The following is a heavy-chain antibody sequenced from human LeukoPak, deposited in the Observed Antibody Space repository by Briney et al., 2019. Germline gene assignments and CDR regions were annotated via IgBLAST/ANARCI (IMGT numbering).Heavy chain of an antibody. Sequence: PGGSLRLSCAASGFTFSSYAMHWVRQAPGKGLEWVAVISYDGSNKYYADSVKGRFTISRDNSKNTLYLQMNSLRAEDTAVYYCAGYDSSGHYDAFDIWGQGTMVTVSS. V-gene: IGHV3-30-3*01. CDR1: GFTFSSYA. CDR3: AGYDSSGHYDAFDI. J-gene: IGHJ3*02. CDR2: ISYDGSNK. D-gene: IGHD3-22*01.